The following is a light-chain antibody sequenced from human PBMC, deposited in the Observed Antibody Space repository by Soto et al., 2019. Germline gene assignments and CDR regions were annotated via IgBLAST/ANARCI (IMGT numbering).Light chain of an antibody. CDR1: QTITTE. CDR3: QQRHSWPRT. V-gene: IGKV3-11*01. CDR2: DAS. J-gene: IGKJ1*01. Sequence: EILLTQSSATLSLSPRERTTLSCRASQTITTELAWYQQKPGQPPRLLIYDASNRATGIPARFSGSGSGTDFTLTISSLEPDDFVVYYCQQRHSWPRTCGQGTKVDIK.